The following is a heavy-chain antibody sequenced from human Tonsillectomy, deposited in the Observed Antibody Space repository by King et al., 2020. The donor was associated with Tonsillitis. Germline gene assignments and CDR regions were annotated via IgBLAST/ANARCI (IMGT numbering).Heavy chain of an antibody. V-gene: IGHV3-9*01. D-gene: IGHD2-2*01. CDR2: ISWNSNYL. Sequence: VQLVESGGGLVQPGRSLRLSCAASGFTFDDYAIHWVRQAPGKGLEWFSGISWNSNYLAYADSVKGRFTISRDNPKNSLYLQMHSLRAEDSAFYYCANGGSATSLFDYWGQGTLVTVSS. J-gene: IGHJ4*02. CDR3: ANGGSATSLFDY. CDR1: GFTFDDYA.